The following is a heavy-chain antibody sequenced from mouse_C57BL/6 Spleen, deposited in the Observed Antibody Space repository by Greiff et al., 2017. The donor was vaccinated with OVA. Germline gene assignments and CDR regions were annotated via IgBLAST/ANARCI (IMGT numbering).Heavy chain of an antibody. CDR2: ISNGGGST. J-gene: IGHJ4*01. Sequence: EVQLVESGGGLVQPGGSLKLSCAASGFTFSDYYMYWVRQTPEKRLEWVAYISNGGGSTYYPDTVKGRFTISRDNAKNTLYLQMSRLKSEDTAMYYCARHDYGSNYAMDYWGKGTSVTVSS. D-gene: IGHD1-1*01. V-gene: IGHV5-12*01. CDR1: GFTFSDYY. CDR3: ARHDYGSNYAMDY.